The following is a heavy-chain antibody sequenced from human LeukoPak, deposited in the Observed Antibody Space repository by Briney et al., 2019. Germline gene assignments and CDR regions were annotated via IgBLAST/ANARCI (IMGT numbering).Heavy chain of an antibody. Sequence: PSETLSLTCAVNGGSFSGYYWTWIRQPPGEGLEWIGEINHSGSTNYNPSLKSRVTISVDTSKNQFSLNLSSVTAADTAVYYCARRDYHDSSAYLRNWGQGTLVTVSS. CDR3: ARRDYHDSSAYLRN. J-gene: IGHJ4*02. D-gene: IGHD3-22*01. V-gene: IGHV4-34*01. CDR2: INHSGST. CDR1: GGSFSGYY.